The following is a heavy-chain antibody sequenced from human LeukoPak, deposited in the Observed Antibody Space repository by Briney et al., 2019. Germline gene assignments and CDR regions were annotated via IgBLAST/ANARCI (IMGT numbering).Heavy chain of an antibody. V-gene: IGHV4-4*07. CDR1: GGSISSYY. CDR2: IYSSGSA. D-gene: IGHD2-8*01. Sequence: SETLSLTCTVSGGSISSYYWSWIRQPAGKGLEWIGRIYSSGSANYNPSLKSRVTMSLDTSKNQFSLKLSSATAADTAVYYCARDGIFCTNGVCYTRWYFDLWGRGTLATVSS. J-gene: IGHJ2*01. CDR3: ARDGIFCTNGVCYTRWYFDL.